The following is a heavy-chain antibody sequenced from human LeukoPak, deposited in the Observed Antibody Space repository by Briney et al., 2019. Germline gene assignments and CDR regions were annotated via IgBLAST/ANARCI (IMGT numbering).Heavy chain of an antibody. CDR3: FQAEDGIRYFDRLFDY. CDR2: MYTSGSA. J-gene: IGHJ4*02. V-gene: IGHV4-61*02. CDR1: GGSISSGRYY. D-gene: IGHD3-9*01. Sequence: SQTLSLTCTGAGGSISSGRYYWSWIRKPAGKGLEWIGRMYTSGSANYNPSLKSRVTISVDTSKNQFSLKLSSVPAADTAVYFFFQAEDGIRYFDRLFDYWGQGTLVTVSS.